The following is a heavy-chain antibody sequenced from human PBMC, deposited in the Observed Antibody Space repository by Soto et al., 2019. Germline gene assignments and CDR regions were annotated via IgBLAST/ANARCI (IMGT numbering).Heavy chain of an antibody. J-gene: IGHJ2*01. CDR3: ARDRVSSVPASYFDL. CDR1: GGTFSSYA. Sequence: QVQLVQSGAEVKKPGSSVKVSCKASGGTFSSYAISWVRQAPGQGLEWMGGIIPIFGTANYAQKFQGRVTITADESTSNAYKELSSLRAEDTAAYYCARDRVSSVPASYFDLWGRGTLGTVSS. V-gene: IGHV1-69*12. D-gene: IGHD3-22*01. CDR2: IIPIFGTA.